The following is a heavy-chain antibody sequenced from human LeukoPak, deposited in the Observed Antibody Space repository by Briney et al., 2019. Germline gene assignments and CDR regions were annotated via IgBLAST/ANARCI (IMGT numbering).Heavy chain of an antibody. CDR3: AKDHKNYYDSSGYAFDI. D-gene: IGHD3-22*01. Sequence: GGSLRLSCAASGFTFSSYGMHWVRQAPGKGLEWVAVISYDGSNKYYADSVKGRFTISRDNSKNTLYLQMNSLRAEDTAVYYCAKDHKNYYDSSGYAFDIWGQGTMVTVSS. J-gene: IGHJ3*02. V-gene: IGHV3-30*18. CDR2: ISYDGSNK. CDR1: GFTFSSYG.